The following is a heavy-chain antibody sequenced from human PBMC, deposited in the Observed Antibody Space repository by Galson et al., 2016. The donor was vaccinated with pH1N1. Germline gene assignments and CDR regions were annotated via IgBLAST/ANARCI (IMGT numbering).Heavy chain of an antibody. CDR1: GYTFTSYG. D-gene: IGHD5-24*01. CDR3: AINLGSSGYNYFFDS. J-gene: IGHJ4*02. CDR2: VSTSNGNT. V-gene: IGHV1-18*01. Sequence: SVKVSCKASGYTFTSYGISWVRQAPGQGLEFMGWVSTSNGNTHFAQKFQGRVTLTTDASTSTAYMALSSLTSADTAIYYCAINLGSSGYNYFFDSWGQGTLIAVTS.